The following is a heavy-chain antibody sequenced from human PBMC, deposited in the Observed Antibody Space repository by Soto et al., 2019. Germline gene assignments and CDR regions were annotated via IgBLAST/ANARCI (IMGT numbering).Heavy chain of an antibody. CDR1: GGSVSSGSYY. Sequence: PSETLSLTCTVSGGSVSSGSYYWSWIRQPPGKGLEWIGYIYYSGSTNYNPSLKSRVTISVDTSKNQFSLKLSSVTAADTAVYYCARAGDTYYDFWSGYYRPSKNWFDPWGQGTLVTVS. CDR3: ARAGDTYYDFWSGYYRPSKNWFDP. J-gene: IGHJ5*02. D-gene: IGHD3-3*01. CDR2: IYYSGST. V-gene: IGHV4-61*01.